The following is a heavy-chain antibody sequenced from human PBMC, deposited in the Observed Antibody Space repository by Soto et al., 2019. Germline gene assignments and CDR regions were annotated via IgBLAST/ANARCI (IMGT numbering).Heavy chain of an antibody. CDR1: GFTFSNYA. D-gene: IGHD2-15*01. V-gene: IGHV3-30-3*01. Sequence: QVQLVESGGGVVQPGRSLRLSCAASGFTFSNYAMYWVRQAPGKGLEWVAVISYDGNNKYYADSVKGRFTISRDNSKKALCLQRNSLRTEDTAVYYCARAGCDGGTCYTLVGLRYGMDVWGQGTTVTVSS. CDR3: ARAGCDGGTCYTLVGLRYGMDV. CDR2: ISYDGNNK. J-gene: IGHJ6*02.